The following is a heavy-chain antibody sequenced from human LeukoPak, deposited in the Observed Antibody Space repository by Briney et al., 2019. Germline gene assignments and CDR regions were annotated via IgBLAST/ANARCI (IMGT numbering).Heavy chain of an antibody. CDR1: GGSISPYY. V-gene: IGHV4-4*07. D-gene: IGHD4/OR15-4a*01. CDR2: IYTSGST. CDR3: ARAKDNYRGNDAFDI. J-gene: IGHJ3*02. Sequence: SKTLSLTCTVSGGSISPYYWSWIRQPAGKGLEWIGRIYTSGSTNYNPSLKSRVTMSVDPSKNQFSLKLSSVTAADTAVYYCARAKDNYRGNDAFDIWGQGTMVTVSS.